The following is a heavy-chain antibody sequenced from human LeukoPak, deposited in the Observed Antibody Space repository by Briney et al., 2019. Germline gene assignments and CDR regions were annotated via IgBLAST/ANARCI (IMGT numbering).Heavy chain of an antibody. V-gene: IGHV1-46*01. Sequence: ASVKVSCKASGYTFTSYAMHWVRQAPGQGLEWMGIINPSGGSTSYAQKFQGRVTMTRDMSTSTVYMELSSLRSEDTAVYYCAREKILIAAANYYYYMDVWGKGTTVTVSS. CDR3: AREKILIAAANYYYYMDV. J-gene: IGHJ6*03. D-gene: IGHD6-6*01. CDR1: GYTFTSYA. CDR2: INPSGGST.